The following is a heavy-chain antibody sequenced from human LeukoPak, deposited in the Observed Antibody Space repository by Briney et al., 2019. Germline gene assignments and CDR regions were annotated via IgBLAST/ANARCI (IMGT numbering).Heavy chain of an antibody. J-gene: IGHJ4*02. CDR1: GGSFSGYY. CDR2: INHSGGT. CDR3: AIYPHDYGDYRFDY. Sequence: SETLSLTCAVYGGSFSGYYWSWIRQPPGKGLEWIGEINHSGGTNYNPSLKSRVTISVDTSKNQFSLKLSSVTAADTAVYYCAIYPHDYGDYRFDYWGQGTLVTVSS. D-gene: IGHD4-17*01. V-gene: IGHV4-34*01.